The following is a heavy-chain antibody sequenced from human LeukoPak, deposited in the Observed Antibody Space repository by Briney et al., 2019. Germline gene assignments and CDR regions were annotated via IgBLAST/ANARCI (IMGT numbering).Heavy chain of an antibody. V-gene: IGHV1-69*13. D-gene: IGHD2-2*01. CDR3: ARDHCSSTSCLRNYYYGMDV. CDR1: GGTFSSYA. J-gene: IGHJ6*02. Sequence: SVKVSCKASGGTFSSYAISWVRQAPGQGLEWVGGIIPIFGTANYAQKFQDRVTITADESTSTAYMELSSLRSEDTAVYYCARDHCSSTSCLRNYYYGMDVWGQGTTVTVSS. CDR2: IIPIFGTA.